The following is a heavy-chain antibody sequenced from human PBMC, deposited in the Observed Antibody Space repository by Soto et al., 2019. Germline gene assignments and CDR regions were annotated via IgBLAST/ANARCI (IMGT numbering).Heavy chain of an antibody. CDR3: XXXXXIRGVIPSHFGL. V-gene: IGHV1-69*06. CDR1: GGTFNSYG. D-gene: IGHD3-10*01. Sequence: QDHLAQSGAEVKKPGSSVTVSCKASGGTFNSYGISWVRQAPGQGLDWMGVIIPLYGTVNYAQKFQGRVSITADKSTSTAYMDLSSLRSDDTAVXXXXXXXXIRGVIPSHFGLWGQGTLVTVSS. CDR2: IIPLYGTV. J-gene: IGHJ4*02.